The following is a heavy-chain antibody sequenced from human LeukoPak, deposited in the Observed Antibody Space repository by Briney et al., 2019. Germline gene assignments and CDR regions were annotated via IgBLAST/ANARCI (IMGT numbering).Heavy chain of an antibody. J-gene: IGHJ4*02. CDR2: INAGNGNT. Sequence: PGRSLRLSCAASGFTFSSYAMHWVRQAPGQRLEWMGWINAGNGNTKYSQKFQGRVTITRDTSASTAYMELSSLRSDDTAVYYCARDQIRVGATSDFDYWGQGTLVTVSS. CDR1: GFTFSSYA. CDR3: ARDQIRVGATSDFDY. D-gene: IGHD1-26*01. V-gene: IGHV1-3*01.